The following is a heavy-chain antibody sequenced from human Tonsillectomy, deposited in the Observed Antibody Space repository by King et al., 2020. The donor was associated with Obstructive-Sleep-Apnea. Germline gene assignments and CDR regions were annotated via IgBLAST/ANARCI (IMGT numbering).Heavy chain of an antibody. V-gene: IGHV3-30*02. CDR2: IRYDGSNK. Sequence: VQLVESGGGVVQPGGSLRLSCAASGFTFSHYGMHWVRQAPGKGLEWVAFIRYDGSNKNYADSVKGRFTISRGSSKNTLYLQMNSLRAEDTAVYYCARVLSGVGSTWYSFGYWGQGTLVTVSS. CDR3: ARVLSGVGSTWYSFGY. J-gene: IGHJ4*02. D-gene: IGHD3-3*01. CDR1: GFTFSHYG.